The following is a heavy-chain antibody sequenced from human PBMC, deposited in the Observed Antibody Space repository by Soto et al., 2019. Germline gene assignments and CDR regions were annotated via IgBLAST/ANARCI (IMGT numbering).Heavy chain of an antibody. Sequence: GESLKISCKGCGYSFTSYWMGWVREMAEKGVEWMGIVYGGGSDTRYSPSFQGQVTISANKSISTAYLQWSSLKASDTAMYYCARGARLLNGPIDYWGQGTLVTVS. CDR2: VYGGGSDT. D-gene: IGHD2-15*01. V-gene: IGHV5-51*01. CDR3: ARGARLLNGPIDY. J-gene: IGHJ4*02. CDR1: GYSFTSYW.